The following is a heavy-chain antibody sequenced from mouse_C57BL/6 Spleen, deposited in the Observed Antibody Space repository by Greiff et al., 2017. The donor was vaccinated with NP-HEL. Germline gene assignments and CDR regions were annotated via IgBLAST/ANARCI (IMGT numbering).Heavy chain of an antibody. CDR2: IDPSDSYT. J-gene: IGHJ3*01. D-gene: IGHD1-1*01. CDR3: ARSDYEAWFAY. CDR1: GYTFTSYW. Sequence: QVQLQQPGAELVMPGASVKLSCKASGYTFTSYWMHWVKQRPGQGLEWIGAIDPSDSYTNYNQKFKGKSTLTVDKSSSTAYMQLSSLTSEDSAVYYCARSDYEAWFAYWGQGTLVTVSA. V-gene: IGHV1-69*01.